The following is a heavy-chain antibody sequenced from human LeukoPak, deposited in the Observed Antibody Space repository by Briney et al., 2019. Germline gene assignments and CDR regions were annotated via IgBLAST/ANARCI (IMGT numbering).Heavy chain of an antibody. J-gene: IGHJ6*02. D-gene: IGHD3-22*01. V-gene: IGHV3-7*01. CDR1: GFTFSSYW. Sequence: PGGSLRLSCAASGFTFSSYWMSWVRQAPGKGLEWVANIKQDGSEKYYVDSVKGRFTISRDNAKNSLYLQMNSLRAEDTAVYYCARKRVYYDSSGYLLRNYYYYGMDVWGQGTTVTVSS. CDR2: IKQDGSEK. CDR3: ARKRVYYDSSGYLLRNYYYYGMDV.